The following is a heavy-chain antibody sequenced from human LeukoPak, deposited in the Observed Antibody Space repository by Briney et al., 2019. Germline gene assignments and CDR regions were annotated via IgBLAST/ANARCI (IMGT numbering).Heavy chain of an antibody. J-gene: IGHJ2*01. CDR3: ARHHFSRGFLYWFFDI. CDR2: IPTNGPT. CDR1: GGSFPSYY. Sequence: PSESLSLTCIVHGGSFPSYYYSSLRQPPAQGLEWNGPIPTNGPTNYNPSVKSRVTRSVDTSKIQFSLRLSSVTAADTAVYYCARHHFSRGFLYWFFDIWGRGTLVTVSS. D-gene: IGHD2/OR15-2a*01. V-gene: IGHV4-4*09.